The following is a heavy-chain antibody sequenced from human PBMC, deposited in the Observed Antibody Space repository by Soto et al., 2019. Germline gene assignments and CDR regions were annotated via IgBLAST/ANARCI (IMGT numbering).Heavy chain of an antibody. Sequence: ASVKVSCKASGYTFTSYAMHWVRQAPGQRLEWMGWINAGNGNTKYSQKFQGRVTITRDTSASTAYMELSSLRSEDTAVYYCARELLWFGELFDSWGQGTLVTVS. CDR2: INAGNGNT. J-gene: IGHJ4*02. CDR1: GYTFTSYA. CDR3: ARELLWFGELFDS. D-gene: IGHD3-10*01. V-gene: IGHV1-3*01.